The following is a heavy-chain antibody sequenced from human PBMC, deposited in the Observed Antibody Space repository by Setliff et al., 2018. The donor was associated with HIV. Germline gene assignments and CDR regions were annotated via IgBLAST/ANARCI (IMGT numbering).Heavy chain of an antibody. V-gene: IGHV4-4*08. CDR3: ASPGGYCSSTSCHSFDY. J-gene: IGHJ4*02. CDR1: GGSFTTYY. Sequence: SETLSLTCTVSGGSFTTYYWSWLRQPPGKELEWIGYFYTSGSTNYNPSLKSRVTISVDTSKNQFSLKLRSVTAADTALYYCASPGGYCSSTSCHSFDYWGQGTLVTVSS. D-gene: IGHD2-2*01. CDR2: FYTSGST.